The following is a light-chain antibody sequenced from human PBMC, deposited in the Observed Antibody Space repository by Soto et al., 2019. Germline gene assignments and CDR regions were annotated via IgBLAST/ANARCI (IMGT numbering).Light chain of an antibody. V-gene: IGKV1-13*02. CDR2: DAS. CDR3: QQFKSYPHT. CDR1: QDINSA. J-gene: IGKJ2*01. Sequence: AIQLTQSPSSLSASVGDRVTITCRASQDINSALAWCQQKPGKAPKLLIYDASSLESGVASRFSGSGFGTDFTLTINSLQPEDFATFYCQQFKSYPHTFGQGTKLEIK.